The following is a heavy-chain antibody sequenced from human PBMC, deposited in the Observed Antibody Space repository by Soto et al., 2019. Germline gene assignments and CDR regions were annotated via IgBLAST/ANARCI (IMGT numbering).Heavy chain of an antibody. CDR1: GFTFSSYA. Sequence: GGSLRLSCAASGFTFSSYAMSWVRQAPGKGLEWVSAISGSGGSTYYADSVKGRFTISRDNSKNTLYLQMNSLRAEDTAVYYCAKPHSVSSKDYYYGMDVWGQGTTVTVSS. J-gene: IGHJ6*02. CDR2: ISGSGGST. V-gene: IGHV3-23*01. D-gene: IGHD2-8*01. CDR3: AKPHSVSSKDYYYGMDV.